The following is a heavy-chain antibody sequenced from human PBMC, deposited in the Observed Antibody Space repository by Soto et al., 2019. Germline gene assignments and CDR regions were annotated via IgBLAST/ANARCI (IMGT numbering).Heavy chain of an antibody. J-gene: IGHJ4*02. CDR1: GYRFTSSW. Sequence: PGESLKISCQGSGYRFTSSWIGWVRQMPGKGLEWLGNVYPSDSDVRYSPSFEGRVTISADNSINTAYLHLLNLKASDTAIYYCTKGATSTFDSWRQVNRVTVSS. CDR2: VYPSDSDV. CDR3: TKGATSTFDS. D-gene: IGHD1-1*01. V-gene: IGHV5-51*01.